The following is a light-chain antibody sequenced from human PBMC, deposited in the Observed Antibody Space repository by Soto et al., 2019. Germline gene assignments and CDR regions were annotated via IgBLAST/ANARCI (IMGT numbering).Light chain of an antibody. CDR3: QNTYTTPVT. V-gene: IGKV1-39*01. J-gene: IGKJ1*01. CDR1: QNINIY. CDR2: TAS. Sequence: DIQMTQSPSSLSASVGDSVTITCRASQNINIYLSWSQQKPGKAPKLLIYTASNLQSGVPSRFSGSGSSKDFTLTISSLQPEDFATYYCQNTYTTPVTFGQGTKVEVK.